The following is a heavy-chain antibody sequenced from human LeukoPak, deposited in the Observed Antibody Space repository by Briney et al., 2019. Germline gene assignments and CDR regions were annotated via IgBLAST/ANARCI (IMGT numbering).Heavy chain of an antibody. CDR1: GFTFSSYS. D-gene: IGHD1-26*01. V-gene: IGHV3-21*01. CDR3: ARGAAREWELRGWFDP. J-gene: IGHJ5*02. CDR2: ISSSSSYI. Sequence: PGGSLRLSCAASGFTFSSYSMNWVRQAPGKGLEWVSSISSSSSYIYYADSVEGRFTISRDNAKNSLYLQMNSLRAEDTAVYYCARGAAREWELRGWFDPWGQGTLVTVSS.